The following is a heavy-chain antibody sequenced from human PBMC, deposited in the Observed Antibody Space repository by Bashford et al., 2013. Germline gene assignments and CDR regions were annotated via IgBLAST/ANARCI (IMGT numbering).Heavy chain of an antibody. V-gene: IGHV4-31*03. Sequence: SETLSLTCTVSGGSISSGGYYWSWIRQHPGKGLEWIGYIYYSGSTYYNPSLKSRVTISVDTSKNQFSLKLSSVTAADTAVYYCARAITPDTAMVTAPDYFDYWGQGTLVTVSS. CDR3: ARAITPDTAMVTAPDYFDY. J-gene: IGHJ4*02. CDR1: GGSISSGGYY. D-gene: IGHD5-18*01. CDR2: IYYSGST.